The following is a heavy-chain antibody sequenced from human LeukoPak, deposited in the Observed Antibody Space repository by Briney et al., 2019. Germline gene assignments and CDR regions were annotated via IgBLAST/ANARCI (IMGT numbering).Heavy chain of an antibody. Sequence: SETLSLTCTVSGGSISSYYWSWIRQPPGKGLEWIGYIYYSGSTNYNPSLKSRVTISVDTSKNQFSLKLSSVTAADTAVYYCARDQAGYSYGSDYFDYWGQGPLVTVSS. V-gene: IGHV4-59*12. CDR2: IYYSGST. D-gene: IGHD5-18*01. J-gene: IGHJ4*02. CDR1: GGSISSYY. CDR3: ARDQAGYSYGSDYFDY.